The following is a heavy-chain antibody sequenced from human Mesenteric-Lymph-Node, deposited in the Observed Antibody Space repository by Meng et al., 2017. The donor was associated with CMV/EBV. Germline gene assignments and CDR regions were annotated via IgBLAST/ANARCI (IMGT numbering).Heavy chain of an antibody. J-gene: IGHJ4*02. V-gene: IGHV3-21*01. Sequence: SWAASGFTVRSYSMNWVRQAPGKGLEWVASIDRSSTSLQYADSVKGRFTVSRDNAKNSLYLQMNSLRADDTAVYYCARGMAFITDFDYWGQGTLVTVSS. D-gene: IGHD3-16*01. CDR1: GFTVRSYS. CDR3: ARGMAFITDFDY. CDR2: IDRSSTSL.